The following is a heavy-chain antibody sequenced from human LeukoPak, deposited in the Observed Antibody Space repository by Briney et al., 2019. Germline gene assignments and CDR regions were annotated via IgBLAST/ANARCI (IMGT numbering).Heavy chain of an antibody. CDR1: GFTFSNFW. V-gene: IGHV3-7*03. CDR3: AKDRGYYYDSSGYYYFDY. CDR2: IKQDETEK. Sequence: GGSLRLSCTASGFTFSNFWMGWVRQAPGKGLEWVANIKQDETEKFYLGSVKGRFTISRDNAKNSLYLQMNSLRAEDTAVYYCAKDRGYYYDSSGYYYFDYWGQGTLVTVSS. D-gene: IGHD3-22*01. J-gene: IGHJ4*02.